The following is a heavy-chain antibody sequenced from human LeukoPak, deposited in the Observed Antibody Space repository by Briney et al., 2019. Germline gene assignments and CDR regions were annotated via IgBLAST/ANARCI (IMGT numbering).Heavy chain of an antibody. Sequence: SETLSLTCAVYGGSFSGYYWSWIRQPPGKGLEWIGEINHSGSTNYNPSLKSRVTISVDTSKNQFSLKLSSVTAADTAVYYCARGRRVTTYPFDYWGQGTLVTVPS. J-gene: IGHJ4*02. CDR1: GGSFSGYY. V-gene: IGHV4-34*01. CDR2: INHSGST. CDR3: ARGRRVTTYPFDY. D-gene: IGHD3-22*01.